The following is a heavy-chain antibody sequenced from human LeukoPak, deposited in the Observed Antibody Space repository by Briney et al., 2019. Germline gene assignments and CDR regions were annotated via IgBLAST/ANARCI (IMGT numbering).Heavy chain of an antibody. Sequence: SETLSLTCTVSGGSISSYYWSWIRQPPGKGLEWIGYIYYSGSTNYNPSLKSRVTISVDTSKNQFSLKLSSVTAADTAVYYCAKDCGYSYGLVVPSNFDYWGQGTLVTVSS. V-gene: IGHV4-59*01. CDR2: IYYSGST. CDR3: AKDCGYSYGLVVPSNFDY. CDR1: GGSISSYY. J-gene: IGHJ4*02. D-gene: IGHD5-18*01.